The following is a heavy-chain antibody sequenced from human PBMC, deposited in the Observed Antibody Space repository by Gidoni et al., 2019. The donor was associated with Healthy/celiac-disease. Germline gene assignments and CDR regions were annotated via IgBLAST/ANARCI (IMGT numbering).Heavy chain of an antibody. J-gene: IGHJ6*02. Sequence: PGLVKPSEPLSLTCTVSGGSISSYYWSWIRQPPGKGLEWIGYIYYSGSTNYNPSPKSRVTISVDTSKNQFSLKLSSVTAADTAVYYCARERYDYYYYGMDVWGQGTTVTVSS. D-gene: IGHD1-1*01. CDR1: GGSISSYY. CDR3: ARERYDYYYYGMDV. V-gene: IGHV4-59*01. CDR2: IYYSGST.